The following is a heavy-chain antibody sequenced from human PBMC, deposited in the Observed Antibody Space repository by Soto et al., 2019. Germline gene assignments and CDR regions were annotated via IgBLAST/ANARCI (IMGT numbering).Heavy chain of an antibody. CDR2: IYSGGST. V-gene: IGHV3-53*01. CDR3: ARDLGGSYYYYRMDV. CDR1: GFTVSSNY. D-gene: IGHD1-26*01. Sequence: GGSLSLSCAASGFTVSSNYMSWVRQAPGKGLEWVSVIYSGGSTYYADSVKGRFTISRDNSKNTLYLQMNSLRAEDTAVYYCARDLGGSYYYYRMDVWGQGTTVTVSS. J-gene: IGHJ6*02.